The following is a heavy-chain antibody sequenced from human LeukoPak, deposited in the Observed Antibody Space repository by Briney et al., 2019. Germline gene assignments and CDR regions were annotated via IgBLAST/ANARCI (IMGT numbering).Heavy chain of an antibody. D-gene: IGHD2-8*02. CDR3: ASGTVLDY. CDR1: GFNVSGNF. Sequence: GGSLRLSCAVSGFNVSGNFMNWVRQAPGKGLEWVSVLYSGGSTYFADSVKGRFIISGDNSKNTLYLQMNSLRAEDTAVYYCASGTVLDYWGQGTLVTVSS. V-gene: IGHV3-66*01. CDR2: LYSGGST. J-gene: IGHJ4*02.